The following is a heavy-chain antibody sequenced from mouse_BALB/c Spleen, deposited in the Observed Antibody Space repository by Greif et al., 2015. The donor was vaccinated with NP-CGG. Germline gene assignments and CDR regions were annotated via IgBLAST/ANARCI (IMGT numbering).Heavy chain of an antibody. CDR1: GFNIKDYY. CDR2: IDPENGDT. J-gene: IGHJ4*01. CDR3: NEGEDDGYPYAMDY. D-gene: IGHD2-3*01. V-gene: IGHV14-4*02. Sequence: EVKLMESGAELVRSGASVKLSCTASGFNIKDYYMHWVKQRPEQGLEWIGWIDPENGDTEYAPKFQGKATMTADTSSNTAYLQLSSLTSEDTAVYYCNEGEDDGYPYAMDYWGQGTSVTVSS.